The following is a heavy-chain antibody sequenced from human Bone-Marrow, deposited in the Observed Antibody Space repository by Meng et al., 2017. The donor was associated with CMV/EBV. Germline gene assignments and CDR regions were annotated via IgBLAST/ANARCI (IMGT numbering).Heavy chain of an antibody. D-gene: IGHD2-2*01. CDR2: IYHSGST. Sequence: SETLSLTCAVSGGSISSSNWWSWVRQPPGKGLEWIGEIYHSGSTNYNPSLKSRVTISVDKSKNQFSLKLSSVTAADTAVYYCARSLVRGVVPAATDDYWGQGTRVTVSS. J-gene: IGHJ4*02. V-gene: IGHV4-4*02. CDR1: GGSISSSNW. CDR3: ARSLVRGVVPAATDDY.